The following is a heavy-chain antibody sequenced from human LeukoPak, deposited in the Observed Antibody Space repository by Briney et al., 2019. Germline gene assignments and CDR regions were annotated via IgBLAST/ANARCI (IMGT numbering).Heavy chain of an antibody. CDR3: ARGLRCSSTSCYPDAFDI. J-gene: IGHJ3*02. Sequence: ASVKVSCKASGYTFTSYDINWVRQATGQGLGWMGWMNPNSGNTGYAQKFQGRVTITRNTSISTAYMELSSLRSEDTAVYYCARGLRCSSTSCYPDAFDIWGQGTMVTVSS. D-gene: IGHD2-2*01. CDR2: MNPNSGNT. CDR1: GYTFTSYD. V-gene: IGHV1-8*03.